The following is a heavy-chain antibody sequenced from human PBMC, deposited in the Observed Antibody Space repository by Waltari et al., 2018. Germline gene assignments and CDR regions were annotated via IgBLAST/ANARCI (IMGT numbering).Heavy chain of an antibody. CDR2: IYYSGGT. CDR1: GGSISSSSYY. Sequence: QLQLQESGPGLVKPSETLSLTCTVSGGSISSSSYYWGWIRQPPGKGLEWIGSIYYSGGTYDNPARKGRDTISLDRSKDQFSLKRSSVTAADTAVYYCARHRVAGTPYNWCDPWGQGTLVTVSS. D-gene: IGHD1-1*01. CDR3: ARHRVAGTPYNWCDP. V-gene: IGHV4-39*01. J-gene: IGHJ5*02.